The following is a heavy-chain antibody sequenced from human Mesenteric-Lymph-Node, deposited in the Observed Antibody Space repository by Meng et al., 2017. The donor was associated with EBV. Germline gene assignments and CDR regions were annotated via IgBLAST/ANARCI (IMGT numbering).Heavy chain of an antibody. CDR3: AREAVTRDFDS. CDR2: ITPVFTKA. CDR1: GGPLSSHL. Sequence: QVEVVQSGAGVKKPGSSVKVSCKASGGPLSSHLISWVRQAPGQGLEWMGGITPVFTKANYAQKFQGRVTITADRSTSTVYMELSALISDDTAVYYCAREAVTRDFDSWGQGTLVTVSS. V-gene: IGHV1-69*06. D-gene: IGHD4-11*01. J-gene: IGHJ4*02.